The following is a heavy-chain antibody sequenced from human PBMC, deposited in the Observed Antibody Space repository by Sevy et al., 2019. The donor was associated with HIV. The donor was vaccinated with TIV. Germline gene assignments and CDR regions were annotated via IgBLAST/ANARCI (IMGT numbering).Heavy chain of an antibody. CDR2: ISYDGSNK. J-gene: IGHJ6*03. CDR1: GFTFSSYA. Sequence: GGCLRLSCAASGFTFSSYAMHWVRQAPGKGLEWVAVISYDGSNKYYADSVKGRFTISRDNSKNTLYLQMNSLRAEDTAVYYCARDGDGYSGILLQYYMDVWGKGTTVTVSS. V-gene: IGHV3-30-3*01. D-gene: IGHD5-12*01. CDR3: ARDGDGYSGILLQYYMDV.